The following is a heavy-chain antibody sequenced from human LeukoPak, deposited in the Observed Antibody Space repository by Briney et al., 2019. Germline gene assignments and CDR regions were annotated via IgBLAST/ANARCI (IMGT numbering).Heavy chain of an antibody. Sequence: GGSLRLSCAASGFTFSSYGMHWVRQATGKGLEWVAVISYDGSNKYYADSVKGRFTISRDNSKNTLYLQMNSLRAEGTAVYYCARGGKSDCSGGTCYDYWGQGTLVTVSS. V-gene: IGHV3-30*03. CDR2: ISYDGSNK. J-gene: IGHJ4*02. D-gene: IGHD2-15*01. CDR3: ARGGKSDCSGGTCYDY. CDR1: GFTFSSYG.